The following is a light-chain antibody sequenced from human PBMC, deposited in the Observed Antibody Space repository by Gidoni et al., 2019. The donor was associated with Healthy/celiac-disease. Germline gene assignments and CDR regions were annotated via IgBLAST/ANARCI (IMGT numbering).Light chain of an antibody. J-gene: IGLJ1*01. CDR2: EVS. V-gene: IGLV2-14*01. Sequence: QSALTQPASVSGSPGHSITISCTGTSSDVGGYNYGSWYQQHPGKAPKLMIYEVSTRPTGVSTRFSGSKSGNTASLTISGLQAEDEADYYCSSYTSSSTRVFGTGTKVTVL. CDR3: SSYTSSSTRV. CDR1: SSDVGGYNY.